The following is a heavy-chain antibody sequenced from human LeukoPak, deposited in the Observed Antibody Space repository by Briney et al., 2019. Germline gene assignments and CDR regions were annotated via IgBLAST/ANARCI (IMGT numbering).Heavy chain of an antibody. Sequence: GGSLRLSCAASGFTVSSTYMTWVRQAPGKGLEWVSVIYSGGNTYYADSVKGRFTISRDNSKNTLYLQMNSLRADDTAVYYCAGQYFYGSGLDYWGQGTLVTVSS. J-gene: IGHJ4*02. CDR1: GFTVSSTY. CDR2: IYSGGNT. V-gene: IGHV3-66*04. CDR3: AGQYFYGSGLDY. D-gene: IGHD3-10*01.